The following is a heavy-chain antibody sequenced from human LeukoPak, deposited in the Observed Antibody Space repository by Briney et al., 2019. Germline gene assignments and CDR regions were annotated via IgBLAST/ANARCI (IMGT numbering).Heavy chain of an antibody. V-gene: IGHV3-23*01. D-gene: IGHD6-13*01. CDR1: GFTFSSYA. J-gene: IGHJ4*02. Sequence: SGGSLRLSCAASGFTFSSYAMSWVRQAPGKGLEWVSTIGVRGTIYYADSVKGRFTISRDNSKNTLYLQMNSLRAEDTAVYYCAKEAMPGTVNYWGQGTLVPVSS. CDR3: AKEAMPGTVNY. CDR2: IGVRGTI.